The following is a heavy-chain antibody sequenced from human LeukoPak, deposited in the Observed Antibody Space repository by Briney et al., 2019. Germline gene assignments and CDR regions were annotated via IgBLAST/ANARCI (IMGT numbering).Heavy chain of an antibody. V-gene: IGHV3-30-3*01. CDR2: ISYDGSDK. CDR1: GFTFSSYA. D-gene: IGHD6-13*01. J-gene: IGHJ4*02. Sequence: GGSLRLSCAASGFTFSSYAMHWVRQAPGKGLEWVAVISYDGSDKYYVDSVKGRFTISRDNAKNTLYLQMNSLRAEDTAVYYCAREPGSIAAAGTFDYWGQGTLVTVSS. CDR3: AREPGSIAAAGTFDY.